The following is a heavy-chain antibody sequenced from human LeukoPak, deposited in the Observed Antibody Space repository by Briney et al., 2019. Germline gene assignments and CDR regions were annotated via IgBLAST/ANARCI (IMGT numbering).Heavy chain of an antibody. J-gene: IGHJ4*02. CDR3: ARGPIPDY. Sequence: GGSLRLSCAASGVTFSSYWMHWVRQAPGKGLEWVSSINSDSSYIYYADSVKGRFTISRDNAKNLLYLQMNSLRAEDTAVYYCARGPIPDYWGQGTLVTVSS. CDR2: INSDSSYI. D-gene: IGHD2-2*02. CDR1: GVTFSSYW. V-gene: IGHV3-21*01.